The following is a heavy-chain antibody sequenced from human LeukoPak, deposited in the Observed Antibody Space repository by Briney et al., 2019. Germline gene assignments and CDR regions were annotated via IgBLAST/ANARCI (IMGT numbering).Heavy chain of an antibody. Sequence: SVKVSCKASGGTFSSYAISWVRQAPGQGLEWMGGIIPIFGTANYAQKFQGRVTITTDESTSTAYMELSSLRSEDTAVYYCARVGGELGGLYYFDYWGQGTLVTVSS. CDR2: IIPIFGTA. J-gene: IGHJ4*02. CDR3: ARVGGELGGLYYFDY. CDR1: GGTFSSYA. V-gene: IGHV1-69*05. D-gene: IGHD1-26*01.